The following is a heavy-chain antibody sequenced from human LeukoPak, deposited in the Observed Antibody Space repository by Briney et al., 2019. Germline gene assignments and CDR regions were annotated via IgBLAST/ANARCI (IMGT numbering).Heavy chain of an antibody. Sequence: PGGSLRLSCAASGFTFSSYEMNWVRQAPGKGLEWVSYISSSGSTIYYADSVKGRFTISRDNAKNSLYLQKNSLRAEDTAVYYCARVRGGYNSFYFDYWGQGTLVTVSS. CDR3: ARVRGGYNSFYFDY. CDR1: GFTFSSYE. D-gene: IGHD5-24*01. J-gene: IGHJ4*02. CDR2: ISSSGSTI. V-gene: IGHV3-48*03.